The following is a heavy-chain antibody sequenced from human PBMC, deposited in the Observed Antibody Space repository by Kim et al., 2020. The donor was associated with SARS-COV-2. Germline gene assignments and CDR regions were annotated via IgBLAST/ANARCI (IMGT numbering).Heavy chain of an antibody. Sequence: SVKVSCKASGYTFTYRYLHWVRQAPGQALEWMGWIIPFNGNTNYAQKFQDRVTITRDRSMSTAYMELSSLRSEDTAMYYCATSSGPGYGMDVWGQGTTVTVSS. CDR3: ATSSGPGYGMDV. J-gene: IGHJ6*02. CDR2: IIPFNGNT. V-gene: IGHV1-45*02. D-gene: IGHD6-19*01. CDR1: GYTFTYRY.